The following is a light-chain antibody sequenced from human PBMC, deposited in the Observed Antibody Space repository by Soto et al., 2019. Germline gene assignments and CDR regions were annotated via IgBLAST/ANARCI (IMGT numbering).Light chain of an antibody. CDR1: QSVSSSY. V-gene: IGKV3-20*01. Sequence: EIVLTQSPGTLSLSPGARAPLSCRASQSVSSSYLAWYQQKPGQAPRLLIYGASSRATGIPDRFSGSGSGTDFTLTISRLEPEDFATYYCQQSYSTPITFGQGTRLEIK. CDR2: GAS. CDR3: QQSYSTPIT. J-gene: IGKJ5*01.